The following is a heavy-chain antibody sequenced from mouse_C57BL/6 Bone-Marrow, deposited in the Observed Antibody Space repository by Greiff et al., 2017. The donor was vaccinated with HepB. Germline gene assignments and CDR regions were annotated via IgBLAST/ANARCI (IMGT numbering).Heavy chain of an antibody. V-gene: IGHV1-64*01. CDR2: IHPNSGST. Sequence: VQLQQPGAELVKPGASVKLSCKASGYTFTSYWMHWVKQRPGQGLEWIGMIHPNSGSTNYNEKFKSKATLTVDKSSSTAYMQRSSLTSEDSAVYFCARSNGSNFAWFAYWGQGTLVTVSA. CDR1: GYTFTSYW. CDR3: ARSNGSNFAWFAY. D-gene: IGHD2-5*01. J-gene: IGHJ3*01.